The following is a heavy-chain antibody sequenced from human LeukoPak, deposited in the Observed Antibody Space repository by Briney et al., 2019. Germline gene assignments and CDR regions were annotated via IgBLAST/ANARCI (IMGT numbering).Heavy chain of an antibody. V-gene: IGHV1-2*02. CDR3: ARAPTKYSSSPYYYYYYMDV. CDR2: INPNSGGT. CDR1: GYTFTGYY. D-gene: IGHD6-6*01. J-gene: IGHJ6*03. Sequence: GASVKVSCKASGYTFTGYYMHWVRQAPGQGLEWMGWINPNSGGTNYAQKFQGRVTMTRDTSISTAYMELSRLRSDDTAVYYCARAPTKYSSSPYYYYYYMDVWGKGTTVTVSS.